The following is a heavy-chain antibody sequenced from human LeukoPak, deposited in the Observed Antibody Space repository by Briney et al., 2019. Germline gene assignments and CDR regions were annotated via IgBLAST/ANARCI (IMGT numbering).Heavy chain of an antibody. V-gene: IGHV5-51*01. CDR2: IYPGDSDT. CDR1: GYSFTSYW. Sequence: GESLKISCKGSGYSFTSYWIGWVRQMPGKGLEWMGIIYPGDSDTRYSPSFQGQVTISADKSISTAYLQWSSLKASDTAMYYCARRLTGYPFPLNAWYFDLWGRGTLVTVSS. D-gene: IGHD3-9*01. CDR3: ARRLTGYPFPLNAWYFDL. J-gene: IGHJ2*01.